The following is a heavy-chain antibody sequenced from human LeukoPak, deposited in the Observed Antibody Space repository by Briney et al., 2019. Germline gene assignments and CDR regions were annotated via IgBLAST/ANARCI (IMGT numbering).Heavy chain of an antibody. V-gene: IGHV3-48*04. J-gene: IGHJ3*02. CDR3: ARAVGDGNSDAFDI. Sequence: GGSLRLSCAASGFTFSSYSMNWVRQAPGKGLEWVSYISSSSSTIYYADSVKGRFTISRDNAKNSLYLQMNGLRAEHTAVYYCARAVGDGNSDAFDIWGQGTMVTVSS. CDR2: ISSSSSTI. CDR1: GFTFSSYS. D-gene: IGHD4-23*01.